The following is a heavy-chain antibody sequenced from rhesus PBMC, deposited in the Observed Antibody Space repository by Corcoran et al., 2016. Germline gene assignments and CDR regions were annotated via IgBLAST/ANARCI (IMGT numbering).Heavy chain of an antibody. CDR2: IGGPSDTT. D-gene: IGHD3-3*01. V-gene: IGHV4-65*02. CDR1: GESLRRRTW. Sequence: QLQLQESGPGLVKPSETLSLTCALSGESLRRRTWWPWIRQPPGRGLEWVGNIGGPSDTTHTNPSLKSRVTISKDTSRNHLSLRMTSLTAADTGMYFCGEVWDFLGQGVLVTVSS. CDR3: GEVWDF. J-gene: IGHJ4*01.